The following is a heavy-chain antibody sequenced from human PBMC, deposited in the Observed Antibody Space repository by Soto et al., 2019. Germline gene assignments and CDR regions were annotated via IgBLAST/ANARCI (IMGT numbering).Heavy chain of an antibody. CDR3: ARLGGPDTMFDP. D-gene: IGHD3-10*01. CDR2: IYYDGSP. V-gene: IGHV4-39*01. Sequence: SETLSLTCSVSGVSINIYSHYWGWIRQPPGKGLEWIASIYYDGSPYYNPSLKSRVTISVDTSRNQFSLKWSSVTAADTAVYYCARLGGPDTMFDPWGPGTLVTVSS. CDR1: GVSINIYSHY. J-gene: IGHJ5*02.